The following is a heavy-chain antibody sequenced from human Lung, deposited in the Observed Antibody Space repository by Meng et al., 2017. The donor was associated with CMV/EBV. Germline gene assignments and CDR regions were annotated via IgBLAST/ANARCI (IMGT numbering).Heavy chain of an antibody. Sequence: SGESMSRGDPDGGWIRQPPGKGLEWIGYIYFTGNTYYNPSLKSRVSMSIDTSENHFSLRLSSVTAADTAVYYCVSRIAATGYGWFDPWGQGILVTVSS. CDR2: IYFTGNT. CDR3: VSRIAATGYGWFDP. V-gene: IGHV4-31*02. CDR1: GESMSRGDPD. D-gene: IGHD6-25*01. J-gene: IGHJ5*02.